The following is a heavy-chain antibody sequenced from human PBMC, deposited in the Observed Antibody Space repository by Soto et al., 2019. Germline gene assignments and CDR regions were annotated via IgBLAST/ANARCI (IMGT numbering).Heavy chain of an antibody. CDR3: ARLEREVSTHGFDP. V-gene: IGHV5-51*01. CDR1: GYSFSTYW. D-gene: IGHD1-1*01. CDR2: IYPGASDG. J-gene: IGHJ5*02. Sequence: EVQLVQSGAEVKQPGASLKISCKGFGYSFSTYWIGWVRQMPGNGLEWMGIIYPGASDGRYSPSFKGQVTISADTSISTAYLQWSSLKASDSAMYYCARLEREVSTHGFDPWGQGTLVTVSS.